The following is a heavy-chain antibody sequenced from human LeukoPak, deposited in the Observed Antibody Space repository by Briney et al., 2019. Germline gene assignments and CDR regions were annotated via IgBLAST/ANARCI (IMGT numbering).Heavy chain of an antibody. D-gene: IGHD6-13*01. CDR3: AVIHSSSWQGMVGAFDI. CDR1: GGTFSSYA. Sequence: SVKVSCKASGGTFSSYAISWVRQAPGQGLEWMGGIIPIFGTANYAQKFQGRVTITTDESTSTAYMELSSLRSEDTAVYYCAVIHSSSWQGMVGAFDIWGQGTMVTVSS. CDR2: IIPIFGTA. J-gene: IGHJ3*02. V-gene: IGHV1-69*05.